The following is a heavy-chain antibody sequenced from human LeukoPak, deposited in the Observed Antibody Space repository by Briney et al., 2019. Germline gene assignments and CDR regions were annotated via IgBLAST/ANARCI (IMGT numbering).Heavy chain of an antibody. CDR1: GFTFSSYA. CDR2: ISSNGGST. Sequence: WGTLRLSSAASGFTFSSYAMHWVRQAPGKGLKYVSAISSNGGSTYYANSVKGRFTISRDNSKNTLYLQMGSLRAEDMAVYYCASVSGGSYYDYWGQGTLVTVSS. V-gene: IGHV3-64*01. CDR3: ASVSGGSYYDY. D-gene: IGHD1-26*01. J-gene: IGHJ4*02.